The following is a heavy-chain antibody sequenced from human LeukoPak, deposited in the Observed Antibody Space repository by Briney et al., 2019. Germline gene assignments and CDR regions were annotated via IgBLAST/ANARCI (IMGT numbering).Heavy chain of an antibody. CDR1: GFTFSSYW. CDR3: ARVRSSSLGFDY. V-gene: IGHV3-74*01. CDR2: INSDGSST. D-gene: IGHD6-13*01. J-gene: IGHJ4*02. Sequence: PGGSLRLSCAASGFTFSSYWMHWVRHAPGKGLVWVSRINSDGSSTSYADSVKGRFTISRDNAKNTLYLQMNSLRAEDTAVYYCARVRSSSLGFDYWGQGTLVTVSS.